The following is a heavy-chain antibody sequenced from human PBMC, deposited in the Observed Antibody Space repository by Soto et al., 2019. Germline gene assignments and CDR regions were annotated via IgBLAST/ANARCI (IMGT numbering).Heavy chain of an antibody. CDR3: ARFGFGESTGYFDY. D-gene: IGHD3-10*01. Sequence: SETLSLTCAVYGGSFIGYYCIFIRHPPWKGLEWIGEINHSGSTNYNPSLKSRVTISVDTSKNQFSLKLSSVTAADTAVYYCARFGFGESTGYFDYWGQGTLVTVSS. CDR2: INHSGST. J-gene: IGHJ4*02. V-gene: IGHV4-34*01. CDR1: GGSFIGYY.